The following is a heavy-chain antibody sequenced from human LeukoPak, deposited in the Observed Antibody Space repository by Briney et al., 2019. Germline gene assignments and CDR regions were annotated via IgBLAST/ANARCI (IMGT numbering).Heavy chain of an antibody. CDR2: ISSSSSTI. D-gene: IGHD5-12*01. CDR1: GFTLSSYS. J-gene: IGHJ4*02. V-gene: IGHV3-48*01. Sequence: GESLRLSCAASGFTLSSYSMNWVRRAPEKGLEWVSYISSSSSTIYYADSVKGRFTISRDNAKNSLYLQMNGLRAEDTAVYYCARERGRGYSGYDWGYFDYWGQGTLVTVSS. CDR3: ARERGRGYSGYDWGYFDY.